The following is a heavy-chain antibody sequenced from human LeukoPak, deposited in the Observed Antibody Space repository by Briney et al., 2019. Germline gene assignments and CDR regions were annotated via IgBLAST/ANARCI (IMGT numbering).Heavy chain of an antibody. Sequence: SETLSLTCTVSGGSISSYYWSWIRQPPGKGLEWSGYIYYSGSTNYNPSLKSRVTISVDTSKNQFSLKLSSVTAADTAVYYCAISRAIEYYFDYWGQGTLVTVSS. CDR3: AISRAIEYYFDY. CDR2: IYYSGST. J-gene: IGHJ4*02. CDR1: GGSISSYY. V-gene: IGHV4-59*01. D-gene: IGHD6-13*01.